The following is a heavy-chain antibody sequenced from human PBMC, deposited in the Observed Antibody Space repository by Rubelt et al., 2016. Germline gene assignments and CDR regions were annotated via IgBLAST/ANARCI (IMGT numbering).Heavy chain of an antibody. D-gene: IGHD6-19*01. J-gene: IGHJ4*02. CDR3: AREKRGSGSLDY. CDR1: GFTFSSYG. CDR2: INSDGIST. V-gene: IGHV3-74*01. Sequence: VQLVESGGGVVQPGGSLRLSCAASGFTFSSYGMHWVRQAPGKGLEWVSRINSDGISTTYADSVKGRFTISRGNAKNTLYLRMNSLRVEDTAVYYCAREKRGSGSLDYWGQGTLVTVSS.